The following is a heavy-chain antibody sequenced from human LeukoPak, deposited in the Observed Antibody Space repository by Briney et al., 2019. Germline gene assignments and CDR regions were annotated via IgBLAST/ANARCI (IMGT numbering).Heavy chain of an antibody. CDR3: ARSRYGSISTNYYMDV. Sequence: PSETLSLTCTVSGGSISSSSYYWGWIRQPPGKGLEWIGYFYYNGNTNYNPSLKSRVTISGDTSKNQFSLKMSSVTAADTAMYYCARSRYGSISTNYYMDVWGKGTTVTVSS. CDR2: FYYNGNT. CDR1: GGSISSSSYY. V-gene: IGHV4-61*05. J-gene: IGHJ6*03. D-gene: IGHD2-2*01.